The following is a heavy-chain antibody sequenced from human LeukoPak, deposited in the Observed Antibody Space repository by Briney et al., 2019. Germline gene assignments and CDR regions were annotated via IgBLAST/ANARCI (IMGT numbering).Heavy chain of an antibody. D-gene: IGHD5-24*01. Sequence: SQTLSLTCTVSGGSISSGSYYWSWIRQPAGKGLEWIGRIYTSGSTNYNPSLKSRVTISVDTSKNQFSLKLSSVTAADTAVYYCAREEMATDYFDYWGQGTLVTVSS. CDR3: AREEMATDYFDY. J-gene: IGHJ4*02. CDR2: IYTSGST. V-gene: IGHV4-61*02. CDR1: GGSISSGSYY.